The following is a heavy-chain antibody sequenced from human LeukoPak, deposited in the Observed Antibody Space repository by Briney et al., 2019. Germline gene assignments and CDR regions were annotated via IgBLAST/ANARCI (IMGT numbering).Heavy chain of an antibody. CDR3: VRDKGGRSGVIYYDAFDG. D-gene: IGHD1-26*01. CDR1: GFTFNTFW. J-gene: IGHJ3*01. Sequence: PGRTLRLSCAASGFTFNTFWMIWVRQAPGKGLEGVANIDQGGSTKYYVDSLKGRFTISRDNAKNSLYLPMNSLRAEDTAVYYCVRDKGGRSGVIYYDAFDGWGQGRMVTVSS. V-gene: IGHV3-7*01. CDR2: IDQGGSTK.